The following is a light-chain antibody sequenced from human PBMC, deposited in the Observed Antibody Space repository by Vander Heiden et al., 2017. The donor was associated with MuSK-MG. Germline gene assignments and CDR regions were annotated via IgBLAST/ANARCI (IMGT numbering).Light chain of an antibody. Sequence: DIVMTQSPGALALSLGERATINCKSSQSVLNRSNNKNYLAWYQQKPGQPPKLLIYWASTRDSGVPDRFSGSESGTDFTLTISSLQAEDVASYYCQQYYNSPLTFGPGTKVEIK. V-gene: IGKV4-1*01. CDR2: WAS. CDR3: QQYYNSPLT. CDR1: QSVLNRSNNKNY. J-gene: IGKJ3*01.